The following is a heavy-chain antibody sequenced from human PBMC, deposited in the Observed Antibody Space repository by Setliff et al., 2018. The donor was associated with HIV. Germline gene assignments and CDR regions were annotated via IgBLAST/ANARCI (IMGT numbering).Heavy chain of an antibody. D-gene: IGHD1-26*01. Sequence: QPGGSLRLSCAASGFTFSAHGMHWVRQAPGKGLEWVTFINYDDNYEYYADSVKGRFTISRDNSKSTVDLQMTSLTAEDTAVYYCARGSYYEAGYWGQGTLVTVSS. CDR1: GFTFSAHG. V-gene: IGHV3-30*02. CDR2: INYDDNYE. J-gene: IGHJ4*02. CDR3: ARGSYYEAGY.